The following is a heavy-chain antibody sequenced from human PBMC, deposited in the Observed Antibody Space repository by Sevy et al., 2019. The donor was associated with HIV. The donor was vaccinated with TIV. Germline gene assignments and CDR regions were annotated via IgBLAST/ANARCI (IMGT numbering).Heavy chain of an antibody. Sequence: GGSLRLSCAASGFTFSDYYMSWIHQAPGKGLEWVSYISSSGSTIYYADSVKGRFTISRDNAKNSLYLQMNSLRAEDTAVYYCARDKRRGSGSYYTTYYYYGMDVWGQGTTVTVSS. CDR3: ARDKRRGSGSYYTTYYYYGMDV. CDR2: ISSSGSTI. D-gene: IGHD3-10*01. V-gene: IGHV3-11*01. J-gene: IGHJ6*02. CDR1: GFTFSDYY.